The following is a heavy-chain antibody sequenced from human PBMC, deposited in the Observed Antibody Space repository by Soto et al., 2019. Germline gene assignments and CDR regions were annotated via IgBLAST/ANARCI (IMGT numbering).Heavy chain of an antibody. CDR3: ARLWGFSNNWFDP. V-gene: IGHV1-2*02. CDR2: INPNSGGT. Sequence: GASVKVSGKASGYTFTGYYMHCVRQAPGQVLEWMGWINPNSGGTNYAQKFQGRVTMTRDTSISTAYMELSRLRSDDTAVYYCARLWGFSNNWFDPWGQGTLVTVSS. J-gene: IGHJ5*02. D-gene: IGHD2-21*01. CDR1: GYTFTGYY.